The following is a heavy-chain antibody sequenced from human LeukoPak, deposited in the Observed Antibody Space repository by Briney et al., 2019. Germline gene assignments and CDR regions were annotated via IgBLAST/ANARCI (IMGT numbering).Heavy chain of an antibody. D-gene: IGHD3-10*01. CDR3: AGGMVRGVSWGMDV. Sequence: TSETLSRTCTVSGGSISSYYWSWIRQPPGKGLEWIGYIYYSGSTNYNPSLKSRVTISVDTSKNQFSLKLSSVTAADTAVYYCAGGMVRGVSWGMDVWGQGTTVTVSS. CDR2: IYYSGST. V-gene: IGHV4-59*08. J-gene: IGHJ6*02. CDR1: GGSISSYY.